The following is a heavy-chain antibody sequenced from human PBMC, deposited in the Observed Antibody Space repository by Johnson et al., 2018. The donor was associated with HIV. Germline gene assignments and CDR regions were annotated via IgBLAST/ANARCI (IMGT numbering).Heavy chain of an antibody. CDR1: GFTVSSNY. Sequence: VQLVESGGGLVQPGGSLRLSCAASGFTVSSNYMSWVRQAPGKGLEWVSVIYSGGSTYYADSVKGRFTISRDNSKNTLYLQMNSLRAEDTAVYYCAKDREYSGYDWYDAFDIWGQGTMVTVSS. CDR2: IYSGGST. CDR3: AKDREYSGYDWYDAFDI. V-gene: IGHV3-66*01. J-gene: IGHJ3*02. D-gene: IGHD5-12*01.